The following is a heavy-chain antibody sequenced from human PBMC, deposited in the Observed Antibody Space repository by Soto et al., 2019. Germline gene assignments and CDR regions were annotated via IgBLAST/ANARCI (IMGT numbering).Heavy chain of an antibody. Sequence: PGGSLRLSCAASGFTFDDYAMHWVRQAPGKGLEWVSGISWNSGSIGYADSVKGRFTISRDNAKNSLYLQMNSLRAEDTALYYCAKDMGLRRIWFGDLYYYYGMDVWGQGTTVTVSS. CDR2: ISWNSGSI. CDR1: GFTFDDYA. J-gene: IGHJ6*02. V-gene: IGHV3-9*01. CDR3: AKDMGLRRIWFGDLYYYYGMDV. D-gene: IGHD3-10*01.